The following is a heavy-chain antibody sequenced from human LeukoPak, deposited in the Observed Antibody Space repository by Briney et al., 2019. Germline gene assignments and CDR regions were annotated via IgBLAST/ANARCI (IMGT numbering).Heavy chain of an antibody. CDR3: ASFQLGELGWSS. CDR1: GYTFTGYY. D-gene: IGHD2-15*01. CDR2: INANGGGT. V-gene: IGHV1-2*02. Sequence: ASVKVSCKASGYTFTGYYIHWVRQAPGQGLEWMGWINANGGGTNYAQKFQGRVTMTRDTSISTAYMELSSLRSDDTAVYYCASFQLGELGWSSWGQGTLVTVSS. J-gene: IGHJ4*02.